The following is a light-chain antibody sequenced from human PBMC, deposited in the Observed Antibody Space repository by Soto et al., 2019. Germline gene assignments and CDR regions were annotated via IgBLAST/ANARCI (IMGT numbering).Light chain of an antibody. J-gene: IGKJ2*01. CDR3: MQGLQALT. Sequence: DIVMTQSPLSLPVTPGEPASISCRSSQSLLHSNGYNYLDWYLQKPGQSPQLLIYLGSNRASGVPDRFSGSGSGTDFTLKISRVEAEDVGVYYCMQGLQALTFGQGTKLDIK. CDR1: QSLLHSNGYNY. V-gene: IGKV2-28*01. CDR2: LGS.